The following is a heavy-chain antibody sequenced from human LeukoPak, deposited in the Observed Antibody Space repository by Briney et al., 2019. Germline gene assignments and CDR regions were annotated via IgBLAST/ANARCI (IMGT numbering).Heavy chain of an antibody. J-gene: IGHJ4*02. Sequence: PSETLSLTCTVSGGSISSSSYYWGWIRQPPGKGLEWIGSIYYSGSTYYNPSLKSRVTISVDTSKNQFSLKLSPVIAADTAVYYCARHAYYDFWSGYYTSDYFDYWGQGTLVTVSS. V-gene: IGHV4-39*01. D-gene: IGHD3-3*01. CDR2: IYYSGST. CDR3: ARHAYYDFWSGYYTSDYFDY. CDR1: GGSISSSSYY.